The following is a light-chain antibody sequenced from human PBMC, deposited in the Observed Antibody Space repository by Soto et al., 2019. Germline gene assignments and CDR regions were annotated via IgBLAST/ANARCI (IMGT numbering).Light chain of an antibody. CDR2: LNSDGSH. Sequence: QSVLTQSPSASASLGASVKLTCTLSSGHSSYAIAWHQQQPEKGPRYLMKLNSDGSHSKGDGIPDRFSGSSSGAERYLTFASHHSEDEADYYCQTWGTGIQVFGGGTKVTVL. J-gene: IGLJ2*01. V-gene: IGLV4-69*01. CDR3: QTWGTGIQV. CDR1: SGHSSYA.